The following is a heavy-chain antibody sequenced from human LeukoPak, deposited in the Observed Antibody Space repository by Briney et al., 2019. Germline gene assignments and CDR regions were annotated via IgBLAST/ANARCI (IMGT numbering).Heavy chain of an antibody. V-gene: IGHV1-2*06. CDR2: INPNSGGT. D-gene: IGHD6-19*01. J-gene: IGHJ4*02. Sequence: VASVKVSCKASGYTFTGYYMHWVRQAPGQGLEWMGRINPNSGGTNYAQKFQGRVTMTRDTSISTAYMELSRLRSDDTAVYYCARDLGGGSGWYDYWGQGTLVTVSS. CDR1: GYTFTGYY. CDR3: ARDLGGGSGWYDY.